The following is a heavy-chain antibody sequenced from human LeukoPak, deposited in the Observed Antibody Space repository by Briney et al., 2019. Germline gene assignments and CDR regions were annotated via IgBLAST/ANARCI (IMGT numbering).Heavy chain of an antibody. CDR1: GFTFSSYE. J-gene: IGHJ4*02. V-gene: IGHV3-48*03. CDR3: ARDPINIPTAGNGFDY. CDR2: ITSSDSTT. Sequence: GGSLRLSCVASGFTFSSYEMNWVRQAPGKGLEWLSYITSSDSTTHYADSAKGRFTISRDDAQNSLYLQMNSLRAEDTALYYCARDPINIPTAGNGFDYWGQGTLVTVSS. D-gene: IGHD6-13*01.